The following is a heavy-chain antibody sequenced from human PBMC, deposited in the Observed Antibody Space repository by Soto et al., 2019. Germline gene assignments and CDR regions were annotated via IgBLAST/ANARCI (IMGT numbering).Heavy chain of an antibody. V-gene: IGHV4-34*01. Sequence: SETLSLTCTVSGASVTSYYWSWIRQTPGKGLEWIGEINYSGSTNYNPSLKGRVTISVDTSKNQFSLKLSSVTAADTAVYYCARGQVGATPYGMDVWGQGTTVTVSS. CDR3: ARGQVGATPYGMDV. D-gene: IGHD1-26*01. J-gene: IGHJ6*02. CDR2: INYSGST. CDR1: GASVTSYY.